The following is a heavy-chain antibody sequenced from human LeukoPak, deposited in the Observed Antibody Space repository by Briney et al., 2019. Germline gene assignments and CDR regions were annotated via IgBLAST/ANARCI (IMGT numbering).Heavy chain of an antibody. Sequence: PGGSLRLSCAASGFTFSSYSVNWVRQAPGKGLEWVAFIRYDGSNKYYADSVKGRFTISRDNSKNTLYLQMNSLRAEDTAVYYCARGGWDSSGYAALHHFDSWGQGTLVTVSS. D-gene: IGHD3-22*01. V-gene: IGHV3-30*02. J-gene: IGHJ4*02. CDR2: IRYDGSNK. CDR3: ARGGWDSSGYAALHHFDS. CDR1: GFTFSSYS.